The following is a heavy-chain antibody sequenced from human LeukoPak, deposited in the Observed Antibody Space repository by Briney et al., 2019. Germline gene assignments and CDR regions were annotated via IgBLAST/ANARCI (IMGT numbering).Heavy chain of an antibody. D-gene: IGHD6-13*01. Sequence: GGSLRLSCAASGFTFDDYAMHWVRQAPGKGLEWVSGISWNSGSIGYADSVKGRFTISRDNAKNSLYLQMNSLRAEDTALYYCAKDRVVGEQQLVAPYDYWGQGTLVTVSS. CDR1: GFTFDDYA. V-gene: IGHV3-9*01. CDR2: ISWNSGSI. J-gene: IGHJ4*02. CDR3: AKDRVVGEQQLVAPYDY.